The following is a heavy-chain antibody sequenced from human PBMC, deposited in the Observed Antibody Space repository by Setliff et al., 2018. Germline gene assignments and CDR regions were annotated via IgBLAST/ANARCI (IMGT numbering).Heavy chain of an antibody. Sequence: PGGSLRLSCVASGFTFSSHWMSWVRQAPGKGLEWVASIKQDGSEKFYVDSAKGRFTISRDNAKNSLYLQMNSLRAEDTALYYCAREVWNYYEKSWSGYADHWGQGTLVTVSS. CDR2: IKQDGSEK. D-gene: IGHD3-3*01. J-gene: IGHJ4*02. CDR3: AREVWNYYEKSWSGYADH. V-gene: IGHV3-7*03. CDR1: GFTFSSHW.